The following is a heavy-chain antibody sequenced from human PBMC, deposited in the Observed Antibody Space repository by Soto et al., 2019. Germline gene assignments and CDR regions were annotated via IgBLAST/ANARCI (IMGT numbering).Heavy chain of an antibody. CDR1: GYTFTSYA. CDR3: ARDPGDSYGYN. D-gene: IGHD5-18*01. V-gene: IGHV1-3*01. Sequence: QVQLVQSGAEVKKPGASVKVSCKASGYTFTSYAMHWVRQAPGQRLEWMGWINAGNGNTKYSQKFQGRVTITRDTTASTAYMELSRLRSEDTAVYDCARDPGDSYGYNWGQGPLVTVSS. CDR2: INAGNGNT. J-gene: IGHJ4*02.